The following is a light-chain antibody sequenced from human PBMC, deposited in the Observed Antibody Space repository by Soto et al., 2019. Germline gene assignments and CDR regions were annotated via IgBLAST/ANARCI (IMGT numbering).Light chain of an antibody. CDR3: SSYRSSSTLYV. J-gene: IGLJ1*01. Sequence: QSALTQPASMSGSPGQSITISCTGTSSDVGGYKYVSWYQQHPGKAPKLMIYDVSNRPSGVSNRFSGSKSGNTASLNISGLQAEDEADYYCSSYRSSSTLYVFGTGTKVTVL. CDR2: DVS. CDR1: SSDVGGYKY. V-gene: IGLV2-14*01.